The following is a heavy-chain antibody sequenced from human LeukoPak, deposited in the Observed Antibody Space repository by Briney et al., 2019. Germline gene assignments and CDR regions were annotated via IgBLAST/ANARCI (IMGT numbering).Heavy chain of an antibody. V-gene: IGHV3-74*01. CDR2: INGDGSST. CDR1: GFTFSSYW. CDR3: ARVDDLDAFDI. J-gene: IGHJ3*02. D-gene: IGHD2-2*03. Sequence: GGSLRLSCAASGFTFSSYWMHWVRQAPGKGQVWVSRINGDGSSTSYADSVKGRVTISRDNAKNTLYLQINSLRPEDTAMYYCARVDDLDAFDIWGQGTMVTVSS.